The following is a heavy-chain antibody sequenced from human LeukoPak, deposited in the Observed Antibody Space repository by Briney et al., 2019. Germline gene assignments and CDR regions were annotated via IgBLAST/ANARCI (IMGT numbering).Heavy chain of an antibody. CDR1: GGTFSSYA. V-gene: IGHV1-69*01. CDR3: AREGDSSGYYYY. D-gene: IGHD3-22*01. J-gene: IGHJ4*02. CDR2: IIPIFGTA. Sequence: GAAVKVSCKASGGTFSSYAISWVRQAPGQGLEWMGGIIPIFGTANYAQKFQGRVTITADESTSTAYMELSSLRSEDTAVYYCAREGDSSGYYYYWGQGTLVTVSS.